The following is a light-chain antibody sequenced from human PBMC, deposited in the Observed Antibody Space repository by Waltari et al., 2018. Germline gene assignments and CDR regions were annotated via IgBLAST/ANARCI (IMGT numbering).Light chain of an antibody. CDR1: KLEDRY. V-gene: IGLV3-1*01. J-gene: IGLJ2*01. CDR3: QAWDRNTYVV. CDR2: QDS. Sequence: SYELTQSPSVSVSPGQTASISCSGDKLEDRYVCWYQQKPGQSPVLVLHQDSKRPSGIPELFSGFNAGNTATLTISETQSMDEADYYCQAWDRNTYVVFGGGTKLTVL.